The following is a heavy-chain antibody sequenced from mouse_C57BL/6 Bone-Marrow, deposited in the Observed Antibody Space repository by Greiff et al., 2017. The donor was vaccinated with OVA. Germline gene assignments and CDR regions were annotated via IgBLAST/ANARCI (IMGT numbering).Heavy chain of an antibody. CDR2: INPSSGYT. V-gene: IGHV1-4*01. CDR3: ARRETRESFAY. J-gene: IGHJ3*01. Sequence: QVQLQQSGAELARPGASVKMSCKASGYTFTSYTMHWVKQRPGQGLEWIGYINPSSGYTKYNQKFKDKATLTADKSSSTAYMQLSSLTSEDSAVYYCARRETRESFAYWGQGTLVTVSA. CDR1: GYTFTSYT.